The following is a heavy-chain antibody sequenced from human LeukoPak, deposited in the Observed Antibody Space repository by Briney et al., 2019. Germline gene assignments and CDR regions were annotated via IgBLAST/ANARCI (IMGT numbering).Heavy chain of an antibody. CDR3: AISYDYGRGPMDV. J-gene: IGHJ6*03. V-gene: IGHV4-30-2*01. Sequence: KPSETLSLTCTVSGGSISSGGYSWSWIRQPPGKGLEWIGYIYHSGSTYYNPSLKSRVTISVDRSKNQFSLKLSSVTAADTAVYYCAISYDYGRGPMDVWGKGTTVTVSS. CDR1: GGSISSGGYS. CDR2: IYHSGST. D-gene: IGHD3-16*01.